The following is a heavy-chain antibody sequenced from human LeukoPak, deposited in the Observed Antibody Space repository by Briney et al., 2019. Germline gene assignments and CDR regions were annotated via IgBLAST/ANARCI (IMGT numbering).Heavy chain of an antibody. J-gene: IGHJ4*02. D-gene: IGHD2-21*02. CDR2: IDNDGSGT. CDR1: GFIFSSYW. CDR3: ARDPGPYCGGDCYYFDY. V-gene: IGHV3-74*03. Sequence: PGGSLRLSCAASGFIFSSYWMHWVRQAPGKGLVWVARIDNDGSGTTYADSVKGRFTISRDNAKNTLYLQMNSLRAEDTAVYYCARDPGPYCGGDCYYFDYWGQGTLVTVSS.